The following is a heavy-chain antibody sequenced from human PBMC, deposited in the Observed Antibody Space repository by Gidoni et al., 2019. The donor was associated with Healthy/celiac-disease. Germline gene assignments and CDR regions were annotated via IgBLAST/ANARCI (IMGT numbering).Heavy chain of an antibody. Sequence: QLQLQESGPGLVQPSEPLSLTCTVSGGSISSSSYYWGWLRQPPGKGLEWIGSIYYSGSTYYNPSLKSRVTISVDTSKNQFSLKLSSVTAADTAVYYCARHPSDYGDPEYFQHWGQGTLVTVSS. D-gene: IGHD4-17*01. CDR3: ARHPSDYGDPEYFQH. J-gene: IGHJ1*01. CDR2: IYYSGST. V-gene: IGHV4-39*01. CDR1: GGSISSSSYY.